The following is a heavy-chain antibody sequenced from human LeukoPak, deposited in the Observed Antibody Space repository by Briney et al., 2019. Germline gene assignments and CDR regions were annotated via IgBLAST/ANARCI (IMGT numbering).Heavy chain of an antibody. J-gene: IGHJ4*02. Sequence: ASVKVSCKTSGYTFSNHGISWVRQAPGQGLEWMGCISDYNGNTNYVEKFQGRVTMTTDPSTSTAYIEMKSLRSDDPAVFYCSRDLSLGRHDDGEPFDYWGQGTLVTVSS. D-gene: IGHD4-17*01. CDR3: SRDLSLGRHDDGEPFDY. CDR1: GYTFSNHG. V-gene: IGHV1-18*01. CDR2: ISDYNGNT.